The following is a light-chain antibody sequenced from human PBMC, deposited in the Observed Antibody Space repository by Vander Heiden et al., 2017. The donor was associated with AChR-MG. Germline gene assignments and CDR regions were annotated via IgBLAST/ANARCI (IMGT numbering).Light chain of an antibody. CDR2: QDM. Sequence: SSEMTQPPSLSVSPGQTARITGSGDKLGDTYVSWYQQRPGQSPVLVIYQDMKRPSGVPERFSGSNSGDTATLTISGTQTMDEADYYCQAWDSTTVGFGGGTKLTVL. CDR3: QAWDSTTVG. CDR1: KLGDTY. J-gene: IGLJ2*01. V-gene: IGLV3-1*01.